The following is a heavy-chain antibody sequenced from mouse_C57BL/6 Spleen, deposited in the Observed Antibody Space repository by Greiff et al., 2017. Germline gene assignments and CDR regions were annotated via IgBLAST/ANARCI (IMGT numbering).Heavy chain of an antibody. V-gene: IGHV14-2*01. CDR3: ARGRSSGYFDV. J-gene: IGHJ1*03. Sequence: EVQLVESGAELVKPGASVKLSCTASGFNIKDYYMHLVKQRTEQGLEWIGRIDPEDGETKYAPKFQGKATITAATSSNTAYLQLSSLTSEDTAVYYCARGRSSGYFDVWGTGTTVTVSS. CDR1: GFNIKDYY. CDR2: IDPEDGET. D-gene: IGHD3-2*02.